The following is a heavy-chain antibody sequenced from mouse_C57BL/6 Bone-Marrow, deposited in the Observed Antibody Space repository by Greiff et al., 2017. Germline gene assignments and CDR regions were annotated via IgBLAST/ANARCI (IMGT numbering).Heavy chain of an antibody. CDR2: IYPGSGNT. Sequence: VQLQQSGAELVRPGASVKLSCKASGYTFTDYYITWVKQRPGQGLEWIARIYPGSGNTYYNEKFKGKATLTAEKSSSTAYMQLSSLTSEDSAVYFCAQLGRAMDYWGQGTSVTVSS. V-gene: IGHV1-76*01. D-gene: IGHD4-1*02. CDR1: GYTFTDYY. J-gene: IGHJ4*01. CDR3: AQLGRAMDY.